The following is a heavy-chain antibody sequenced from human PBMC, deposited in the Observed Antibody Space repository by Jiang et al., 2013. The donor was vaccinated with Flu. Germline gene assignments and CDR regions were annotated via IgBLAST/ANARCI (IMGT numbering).Heavy chain of an antibody. CDR3: AKDHAAAGTKPFDY. D-gene: IGHD6-13*01. V-gene: IGHV3-23*01. J-gene: IGHJ4*02. CDR1: GFTFSSYA. CDR2: ISGSGGRT. Sequence: GLVQPGGSLRLSCAASGFTFSSYAMSWVRQAPGKGLEWVSAISGSGGRTYYADSVKAGSPSPVDNSKNTLYLQMNSLRAEDTAVYYCAKDHAAAGTKPFDYWGQGTLVTVSS.